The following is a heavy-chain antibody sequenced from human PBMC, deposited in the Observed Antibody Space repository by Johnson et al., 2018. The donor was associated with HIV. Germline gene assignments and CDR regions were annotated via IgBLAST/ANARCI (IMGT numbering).Heavy chain of an antibody. CDR2: IWFDGTNK. CDR1: GFTFSYYG. J-gene: IGHJ3*02. V-gene: IGHV3-33*08. CDR3: ARDLNRYYYGSVKAFDI. Sequence: QMMLVESGGGVVQPGRSLRLSCAASGFTFSYYGMHWVRQAPGKGLEWVAVIWFDGTNKYYADSVKGRFTISRDNSKNTLYLQMNSLRAEDTAVYYCARDLNRYYYGSVKAFDIWGQGTMVTVSS. D-gene: IGHD3-10*01.